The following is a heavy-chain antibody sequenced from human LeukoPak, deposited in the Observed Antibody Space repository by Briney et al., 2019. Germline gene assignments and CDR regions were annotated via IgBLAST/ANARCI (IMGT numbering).Heavy chain of an antibody. J-gene: IGHJ4*02. D-gene: IGHD6-13*01. Sequence: GGSLRLSCAASGFTFSSHSMNWVRQAPGKGLEWVSSISTSSSYIHYADSMKGRITISRDNAKKLLYLQVNSLRAEDTAVYYCARGAEGIATSDSSFDYWGQGTLVTVSS. CDR1: GFTFSSHS. CDR3: ARGAEGIATSDSSFDY. CDR2: ISTSSSYI. V-gene: IGHV3-21*01.